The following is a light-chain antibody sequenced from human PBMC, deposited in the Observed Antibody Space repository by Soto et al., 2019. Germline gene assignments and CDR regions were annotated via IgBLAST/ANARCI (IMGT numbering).Light chain of an antibody. J-gene: IGLJ2*01. V-gene: IGLV2-14*01. CDR2: EVT. CDR1: RDDIGAYDY. CDR3: NSYSNSRAVV. Sequence: QSALTQPASVSGSPGQSITISCAGTRDDIGAYDYVSWYQQHPGNAPKLLVYEVTNRPSGVSDRFSGSKSGNTASLTISGLQAEDEADYYCNSYSNSRAVVFGGGTKLTVL.